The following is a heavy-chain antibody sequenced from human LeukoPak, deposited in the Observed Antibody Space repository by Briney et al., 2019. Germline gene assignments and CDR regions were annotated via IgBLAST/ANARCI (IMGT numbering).Heavy chain of an antibody. J-gene: IGHJ6*04. CDR1: GFSLSTYG. Sequence: PGESLRLSCAASGFSLSTYGIHWVRQTPGGGPEWLTYIRFDGTSKYYATSVKGRFSISRDNSANTAYLHMCSLRPEDTALYYCARTPYSGSSLQYYHLDAWGKGTTVTVSS. CDR2: IRFDGTSK. V-gene: IGHV3-30*02. D-gene: IGHD1-26*01. CDR3: ARTPYSGSSLQYYHLDA.